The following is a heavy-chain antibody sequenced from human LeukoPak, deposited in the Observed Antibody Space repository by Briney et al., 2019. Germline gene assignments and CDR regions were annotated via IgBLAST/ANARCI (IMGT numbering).Heavy chain of an antibody. J-gene: IGHJ4*02. CDR3: AIGSGEGGNPN. D-gene: IGHD4-23*01. V-gene: IGHV3-23*01. CDR2: ISGSGGST. Sequence: GGSLRLSCEASGFTFSSYAMSWVRQAPGKGLEWVSAISGSGGSTYYADSVKGRVTISRDNSKNTLYLQMNSLRAEDTAVYYCAIGSGEGGNPNWGQGTLVTVSS. CDR1: GFTFSSYA.